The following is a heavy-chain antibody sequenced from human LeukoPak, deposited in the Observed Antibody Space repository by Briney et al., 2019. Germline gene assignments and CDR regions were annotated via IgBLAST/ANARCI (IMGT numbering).Heavy chain of an antibody. CDR2: INPSGGST. CDR3: ARDQRGYGGNSDLGY. Sequence: ASVKVSCKASGYTFTSYYMHWVRQAPGQGLEWMGIINPSGGSTSYAQKFQGRVTMTRDTSTSTVYMELSSLRSEDTAVYYCARDQRGYGGNSDLGYWGQGTLVTVSS. J-gene: IGHJ4*02. V-gene: IGHV1-46*01. CDR1: GYTFTSYY. D-gene: IGHD4-23*01.